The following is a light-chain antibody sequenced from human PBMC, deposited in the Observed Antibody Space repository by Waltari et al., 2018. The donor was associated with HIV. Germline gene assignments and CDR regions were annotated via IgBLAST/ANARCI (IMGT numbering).Light chain of an antibody. CDR2: AAL. J-gene: IGKJ1*01. CDR3: EQSYTAPRT. CDR1: QNIRSN. V-gene: IGKV1-39*01. Sequence: DIQMTQSPSSLSASVGDRVTITCRASQNIRSNLNWYPQKPGKAPTCLIYAALSLQNGVPSSFSGSGSGTDFTLTISSLQPGDFEIYHCEQSYTAPRTFGQGTKVEIK.